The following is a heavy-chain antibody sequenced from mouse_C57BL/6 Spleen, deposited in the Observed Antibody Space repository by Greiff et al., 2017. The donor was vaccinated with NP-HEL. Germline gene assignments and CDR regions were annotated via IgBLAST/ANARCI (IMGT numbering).Heavy chain of an antibody. V-gene: IGHV1-19*01. CDR3: ARRCLYGSSYGYFDV. J-gene: IGHJ1*03. CDR1: GYTFTDYY. Sequence: EVQLQQSGPVLVKPGASVKMSCKASGYTFTDYYMNWVKQSHGKSLEWIGVINPYNGGTSYNQKFKGKATLTVDKSSSTAYMELNSLTSEDSAVYYCARRCLYGSSYGYFDVWGTGTTVTVSS. CDR2: INPYNGGT. D-gene: IGHD1-1*01.